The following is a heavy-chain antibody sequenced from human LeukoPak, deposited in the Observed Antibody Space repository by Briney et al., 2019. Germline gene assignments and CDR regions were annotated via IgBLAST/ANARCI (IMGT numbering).Heavy chain of an antibody. CDR1: GFTFSSYW. V-gene: IGHV3-7*01. J-gene: IGHJ4*02. D-gene: IGHD3-22*01. CDR3: ARDGLDYYDSSGYFDY. Sequence: PGGSLRLSCAASGFTFSSYWMSWVRQAPGKGLELVANIKQDGSEKYYVDSVKGRFTISRDNAKNSLYLQMNSLRAEDTAVYYCARDGLDYYDSSGYFDYWGPGTLVTVSS. CDR2: IKQDGSEK.